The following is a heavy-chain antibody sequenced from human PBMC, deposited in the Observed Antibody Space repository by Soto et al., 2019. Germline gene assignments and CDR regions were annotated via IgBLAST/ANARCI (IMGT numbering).Heavy chain of an antibody. V-gene: IGHV5-51*01. J-gene: IGHJ6*02. CDR1: GYSFTSYW. D-gene: IGHD3-3*01. Sequence: PGESLKISCKGSGYSFTSYWIGWVRQMPGKGLEWMGIVYPGDSDTRYSPSFQGQVTISADKSISTAYLQWSSLKASDTAMYYCARTGNLRFGPNYYYYGMDVWGQGTTVTVSS. CDR2: VYPGDSDT. CDR3: ARTGNLRFGPNYYYYGMDV.